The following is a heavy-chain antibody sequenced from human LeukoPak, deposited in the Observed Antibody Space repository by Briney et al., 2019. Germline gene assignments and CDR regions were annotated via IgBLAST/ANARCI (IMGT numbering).Heavy chain of an antibody. V-gene: IGHV3-66*01. Sequence: GGSLRLSCAASGFTVSSNYMSWVRQAPGKGLEWVSVIYSGGSTYYADSVKGRFTISRDNSKNTLYLQMNSLRAEDTAVYYCAREGCYDSSGYSDAFDIWGQGTMVTVSS. D-gene: IGHD3-22*01. CDR2: IYSGGST. CDR3: AREGCYDSSGYSDAFDI. CDR1: GFTVSSNY. J-gene: IGHJ3*02.